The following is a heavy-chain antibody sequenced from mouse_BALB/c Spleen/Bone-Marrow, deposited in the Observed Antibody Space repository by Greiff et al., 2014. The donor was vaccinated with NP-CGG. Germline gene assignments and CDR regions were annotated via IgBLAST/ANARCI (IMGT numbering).Heavy chain of an antibody. CDR2: IDPANGNT. J-gene: IGHJ4*01. V-gene: IGHV14-3*02. CDR1: GFNIKDTY. Sequence: VQLQQSGAELVKPGASVKLSCTASGFNIKDTYMHWVKQRPEQGLEWIGRIDPANGNTKYDPKFQGKATITADTSSNTAYLQLSSPTSEGTAVYYGARGPPYAMDYWGQGTSVTVSS. CDR3: ARGPPYAMDY.